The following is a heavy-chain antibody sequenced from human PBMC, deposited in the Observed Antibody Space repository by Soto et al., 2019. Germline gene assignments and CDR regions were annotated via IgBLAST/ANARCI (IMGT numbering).Heavy chain of an antibody. CDR2: INWSTSSR. Sequence: GGSLRLSCAASGFTFDDYGMNWVRQSPGKGLEWISYINWSTSSRCYADSVKGRFTISRDNTKNSLYLQMNSLRDEDTAVYYCARDLGYSGYSYYYYGMDVWGQGTTVTVSS. V-gene: IGHV3-48*02. CDR1: GFTFDDYG. CDR3: ARDLGYSGYSYYYYGMDV. D-gene: IGHD5-12*01. J-gene: IGHJ6*02.